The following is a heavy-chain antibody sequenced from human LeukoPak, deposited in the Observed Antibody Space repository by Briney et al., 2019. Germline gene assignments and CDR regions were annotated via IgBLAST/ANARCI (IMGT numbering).Heavy chain of an antibody. CDR2: IYHGGTT. D-gene: IGHD2-21*02. J-gene: IGHJ4*02. CDR1: GYSISSAYY. CDR3: TCDPNWVFDN. Sequence: LSETLSLTCAVSGYSISSAYYWGWIRQPPGKGLEWIGSIYHGGTTYYNSSLKGRVTISVDTSRNQFSLKLSSVTAADTAMYYCTCDPNWVFDNWGQGTLVTVSS. V-gene: IGHV4-38-2*01.